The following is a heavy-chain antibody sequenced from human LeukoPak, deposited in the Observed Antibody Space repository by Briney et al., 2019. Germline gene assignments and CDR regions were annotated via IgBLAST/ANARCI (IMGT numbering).Heavy chain of an antibody. V-gene: IGHV4-34*01. CDR3: ARGRGGYSYGKSYYYYYMDV. CDR2: INHSGST. J-gene: IGHJ6*03. CDR1: GGSISSYY. D-gene: IGHD5-18*01. Sequence: SETLSLTCTVSGGSISSYYWSWIRQPPGKGLEWIGEINHSGSTNYNPSLKSRVTISVDTSKNQFSLKLSSVTAADTAVYYCARGRGGYSYGKSYYYYYMDVWGKGTTVTVSS.